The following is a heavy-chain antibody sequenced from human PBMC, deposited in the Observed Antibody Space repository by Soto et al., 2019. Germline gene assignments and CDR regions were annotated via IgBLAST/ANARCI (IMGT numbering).Heavy chain of an antibody. CDR2: ISSSSSYI. J-gene: IGHJ4*02. D-gene: IGHD1-26*01. V-gene: IGHV3-21*01. CDR1: GFTFSSYS. CDR3: ALAWSYFSSLYFDY. Sequence: PGGSLRLSCAASGFTFSSYSMNWVRQAPGKGLEWVSSISSSSSYIYYADSVKGRFTISRDNAKNSLYLQMNGLRAEDTAVYYCALAWSYFSSLYFDYWGQGTLVTVSS.